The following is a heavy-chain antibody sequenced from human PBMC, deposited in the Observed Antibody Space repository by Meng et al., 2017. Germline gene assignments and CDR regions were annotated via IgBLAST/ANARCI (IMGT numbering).Heavy chain of an antibody. CDR3: SRDENSSDPTTNWFDP. V-gene: IGHV1-18*01. CDR1: GYTFKIYG. CDR2: VSAYNGKT. D-gene: IGHD3-22*01. J-gene: IGHJ5*02. Sequence: ASVKVSCKASGYTFKIYGIRWFRQAPGQGLEWVGWVSAYNGKTIYAHKFQDRLTLTTDTSTSTAYMELRSLTSDDTAVYYCSRDENSSDPTTNWFDPWGQGTLVTVSS.